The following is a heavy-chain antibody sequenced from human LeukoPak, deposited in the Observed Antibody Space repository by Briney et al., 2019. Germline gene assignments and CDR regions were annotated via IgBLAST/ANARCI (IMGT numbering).Heavy chain of an antibody. V-gene: IGHV3-23*01. CDR1: GFTFGSHA. CDR2: IFGRGGSP. Sequence: GGSLRLSCEASGFTFGSHAMYWVRQAPGKGLEWVAGIFGRGGSPHYADPVKGRFTISRDNSRNTVYLQINSLRAEDTAVYYCGKTTVGYSSGQKPAWPVDYWGQGTLVTVSS. CDR3: GKTTVGYSSGQKPAWPVDY. J-gene: IGHJ4*02. D-gene: IGHD5-18*01.